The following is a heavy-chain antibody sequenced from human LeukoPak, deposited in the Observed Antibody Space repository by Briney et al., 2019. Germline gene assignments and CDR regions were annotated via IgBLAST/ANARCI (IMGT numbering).Heavy chain of an antibody. J-gene: IGHJ4*02. CDR2: ITHSGST. CDR1: GGSFSGYY. V-gene: IGHV4-34*01. CDR3: ARLIRLGARPAAGSRMDY. Sequence: PSETLSLTCAVYGGSFSGYYWSWIRQPPGKGLEWIGEITHSGSTNYNPSLKSRVTISGDTSKNQFSKKLSSVTAADTAVYYCARLIRLGARPAAGSRMDYWGQGTLVTVSS. D-gene: IGHD6-13*01.